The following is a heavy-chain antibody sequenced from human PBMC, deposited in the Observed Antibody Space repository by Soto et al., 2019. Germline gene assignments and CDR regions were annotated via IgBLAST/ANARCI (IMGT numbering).Heavy chain of an antibody. CDR3: ATAIDSHDSSGFDFY. V-gene: IGHV1-24*01. D-gene: IGHD3-22*01. CDR2: LDPDNSET. Sequence: QVQLVQSGAEVKKPGASVKVTCKVSGYSLTDLSIHWVRQAPAKGLEWMGGLDPDNSETVYAQKFQGRVTMTEDTSTNTAYMAVTRLRSEDTAIYYCATAIDSHDSSGFDFYWGPGALITVSS. J-gene: IGHJ4*02. CDR1: GYSLTDLS.